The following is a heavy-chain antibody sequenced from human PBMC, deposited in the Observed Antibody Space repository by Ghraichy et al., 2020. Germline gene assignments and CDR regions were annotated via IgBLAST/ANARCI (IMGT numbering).Heavy chain of an antibody. CDR3: ARDRVVGASSPVDF. D-gene: IGHD1-26*01. Sequence: GGSLRLSCAASGFTFSNYWMNWVRQAPGKGLEWVANVKQDGSETYYVESVKGRFTISRDNAKNSLYLQMNSLRAEDTAVYYCARDRVVGASSPVDFWGQGTLVTVSP. CDR1: GFTFSNYW. CDR2: VKQDGSET. V-gene: IGHV3-7*01. J-gene: IGHJ4*02.